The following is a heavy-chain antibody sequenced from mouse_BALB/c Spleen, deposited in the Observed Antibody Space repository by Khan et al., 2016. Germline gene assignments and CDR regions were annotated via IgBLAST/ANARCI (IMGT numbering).Heavy chain of an antibody. D-gene: IGHD2-1*01. V-gene: IGHV1-7*01. Sequence: QVQLKQSGAELAKPGASVKMSCKASGYTFTSYWMHWVKQRPGQGLEWIGYINPSTGYTEYNQKFKDKATLTAAKSSSNANMQLSSLTSEDSAVYYCARSGNYYFDNWGKGTTRTVSS. CDR3: ARSGNYYFDN. CDR1: GYTFTSYW. J-gene: IGHJ2*01. CDR2: INPSTGYT.